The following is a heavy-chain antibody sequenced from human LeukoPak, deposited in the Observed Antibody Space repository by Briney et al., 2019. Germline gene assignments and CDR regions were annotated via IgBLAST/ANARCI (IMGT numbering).Heavy chain of an antibody. D-gene: IGHD4-23*01. Sequence: GGSLRLSCAASGFTFSAYGIHWVRQAPGKGLEWVAGNSQYNVESVKGRFTISRDSSKNTVYLQMNSLAVEDTAVYYCARDPPRVRNSWGDGFDVWGQGTTVTVSS. CDR1: GFTFSAYG. CDR2: NSQ. V-gene: IGHV3-33*08. CDR3: ARDPPRVRNSWGDGFDV. J-gene: IGHJ6*02.